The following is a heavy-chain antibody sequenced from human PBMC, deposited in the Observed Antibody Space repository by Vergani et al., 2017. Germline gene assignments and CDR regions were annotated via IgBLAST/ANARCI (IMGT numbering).Heavy chain of an antibody. CDR3: ARVKEMRVAFDI. J-gene: IGHJ3*02. D-gene: IGHD5-24*01. CDR2: IIPILGIA. Sequence: QVQLVQSGAEVKKPGSSVKVSCKASGGTFSSYAISWVRQAPGKGLEWMGRIIPILGIANYAQKFQGRVTITSDKSTRTAYLELSRLRSEDTAVYYCARVKEMRVAFDIWGQGTMVTVSS. CDR1: GGTFSSYA. V-gene: IGHV1-69*04.